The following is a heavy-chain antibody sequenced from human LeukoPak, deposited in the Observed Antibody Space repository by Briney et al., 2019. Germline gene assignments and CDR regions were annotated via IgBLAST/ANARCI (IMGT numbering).Heavy chain of an antibody. Sequence: GGSLRLSCAASGFTLSSYTLNWVRQAPGKGLEWVASITPDTSTHYTDLLKGRFTISRDNAQNSLYLQMDSLRVEDTAVYYSARDKPGIAAPDVWGKGTTVIVSS. CDR3: ARDKPGIAAPDV. CDR1: GFTLSSYT. CDR2: ITPDTST. D-gene: IGHD6-13*01. J-gene: IGHJ6*04. V-gene: IGHV3-21*01.